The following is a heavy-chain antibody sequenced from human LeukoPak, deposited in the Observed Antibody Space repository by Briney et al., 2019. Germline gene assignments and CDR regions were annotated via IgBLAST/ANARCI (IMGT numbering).Heavy chain of an antibody. V-gene: IGHV4-4*02. CDR2: IYHSGGT. J-gene: IGHJ4*02. Sequence: SETLSLTCAVSGDPVNSIDWWSWVRQSPARGLEWIGEIYHSGGTNYNPSLKSRVTISVDKSKNHLSLKLTSVTAADTAVYFCVGNGYYALDYWGQGALVTVAS. CDR1: GDPVNSIDW. CDR3: VGNGYYALDY. D-gene: IGHD2/OR15-2a*01.